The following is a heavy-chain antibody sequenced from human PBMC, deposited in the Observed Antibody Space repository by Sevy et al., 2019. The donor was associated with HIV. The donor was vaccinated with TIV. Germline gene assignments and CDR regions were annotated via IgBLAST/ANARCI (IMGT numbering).Heavy chain of an antibody. CDR3: VKVPYCGGGGCYSAFDY. D-gene: IGHD2-15*01. J-gene: IGHJ4*02. V-gene: IGHV3-64D*06. CDR1: GFTFSSYE. CDR2: ISTNGGTT. Sequence: GGSLRLSCSASGFTFSSYEMFWVRQAPGKGLEYISAISTNGGTTYYADSVKGRFTISRDNSKNTLDLQMSSLRPEDTAVYYCVKVPYCGGGGCYSAFDYWGQGTLVTVSS.